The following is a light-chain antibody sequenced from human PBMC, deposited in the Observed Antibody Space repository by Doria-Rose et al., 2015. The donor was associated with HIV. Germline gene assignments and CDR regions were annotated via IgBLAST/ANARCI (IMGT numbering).Light chain of an antibody. V-gene: IGKV3-20*01. J-gene: IGKJ1*01. CDR1: QSVSSSY. CDR2: GAS. Sequence: EIVLTQSPGTLSLSPGEGATLSCRTSQSVSSSYLAWYQQKPGQAPGLLIYGASRRATGIPDRFSGSGSGTDFTLTISRLEPEDFAVYYCQHYGSSPRAFGQGTKVEIK. CDR3: QHYGSSPRA.